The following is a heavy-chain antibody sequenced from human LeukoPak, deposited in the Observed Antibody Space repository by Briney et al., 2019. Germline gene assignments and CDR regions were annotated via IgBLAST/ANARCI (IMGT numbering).Heavy chain of an antibody. J-gene: IGHJ4*02. V-gene: IGHV1-8*01. CDR1: GYTFTSYD. D-gene: IGHD4-17*01. Sequence: ASVKVSCKASGYTFTSYDMNWVRQATGQGLEWMGWMNPNSGNTGYAQKFQGRVTMTRNTSISTAYMELSSLRSEDTAVYYCARGPAYGDYYYYFDYWGQGTLVTVSS. CDR2: MNPNSGNT. CDR3: ARGPAYGDYYYYFDY.